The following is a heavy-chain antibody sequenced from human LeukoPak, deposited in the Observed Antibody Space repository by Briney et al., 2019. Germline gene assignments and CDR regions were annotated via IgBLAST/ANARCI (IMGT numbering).Heavy chain of an antibody. V-gene: IGHV3-23*01. CDR3: AKDPYDILTGLYYFDY. CDR2: ISGSGGST. CDR1: GFTFSSYA. J-gene: IGHJ4*02. Sequence: GGSLRLSCAASGFTFSSYAMSWVRQAPGKGLEWVSAISGSGGSTYYADSVKGRFTISRDNSKNTLYLQMNSLRAEDTAVYYCAKDPYDILTGLYYFDYWGQGTLVTVSS. D-gene: IGHD3-9*01.